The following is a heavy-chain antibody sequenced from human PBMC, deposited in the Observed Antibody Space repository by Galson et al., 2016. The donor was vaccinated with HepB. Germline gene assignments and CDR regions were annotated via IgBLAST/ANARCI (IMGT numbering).Heavy chain of an antibody. D-gene: IGHD2-21*01. Sequence: SLRLSCAASGFAFSDSNINWVRQSPGKGLECISYISRTSNTLYYADSVKGRFTVSRDNGKNSLYLQMDNLRYEDTAVYYCARDPGLAYCGGDCSSVWGQGTLVTVSS. V-gene: IGHV3-48*02. CDR3: ARDPGLAYCGGDCSSV. CDR1: GFAFSDSN. CDR2: ISRTSNTL. J-gene: IGHJ4*02.